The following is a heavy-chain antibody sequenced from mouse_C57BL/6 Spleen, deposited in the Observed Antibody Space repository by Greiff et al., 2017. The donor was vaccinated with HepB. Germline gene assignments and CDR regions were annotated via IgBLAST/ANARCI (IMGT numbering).Heavy chain of an antibody. J-gene: IGHJ2*01. CDR2: INPNYGTT. V-gene: IGHV1-39*01. D-gene: IGHD1-1*01. CDR1: GYSFTDYN. CDR3: ARSGFITTVVAHFDY. Sequence: EVKLQESGPELVKPGASVKISCKASGYSFTDYNMNWVKQSNGKSLEWIGVINPNYGTTSYNQKFKGKATLTVDQSSSTAYMQLNSLTSEDSAVYYCARSGFITTVVAHFDYWGQGTTLTVSS.